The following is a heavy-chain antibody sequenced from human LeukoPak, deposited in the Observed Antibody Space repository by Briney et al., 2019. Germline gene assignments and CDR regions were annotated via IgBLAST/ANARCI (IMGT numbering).Heavy chain of an antibody. CDR2: MSYDGSNK. Sequence: PGGSLRLSCAPSGFTFYIHAMHGAPEAPGKGGEWVADMSYDGSNKYYADSVKGRFTISRDNSQNTVHLEMSSLRVADTAVYFCAKDQVQHGSSVSCYVIDNWGPGTLVAVSS. D-gene: IGHD2-2*01. V-gene: IGHV3-30*04. J-gene: IGHJ4*02. CDR3: AKDQVQHGSSVSCYVIDN. CDR1: GFTFYIHA.